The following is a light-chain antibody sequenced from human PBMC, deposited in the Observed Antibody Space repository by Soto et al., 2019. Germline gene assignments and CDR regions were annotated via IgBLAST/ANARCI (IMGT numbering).Light chain of an antibody. J-gene: IGLJ1*01. CDR2: DVS. CDR1: SSDVGRYNY. V-gene: IGLV2-11*01. Sequence: QSALTQPRSVSGSPGQSVTISCTGTSSDVGRYNYVSWYQHHPGTAPKVMIYDVSERPSGVPDRFSGSKSGNTASLTISGLQAEDEADYYCCSYAGSPRFVFGTGIKVTVL. CDR3: CSYAGSPRFV.